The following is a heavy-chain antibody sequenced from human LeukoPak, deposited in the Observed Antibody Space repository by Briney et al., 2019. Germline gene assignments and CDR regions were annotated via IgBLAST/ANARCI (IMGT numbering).Heavy chain of an antibody. J-gene: IGHJ4*02. D-gene: IGHD3-16*01. CDR3: AKDVGGGAFDY. CDR1: GFTFSSYG. V-gene: IGHV3-30*18. CDR2: ISYDGSNK. Sequence: PGGSLRLSCAASGFTFSSYGMHWVRQAPGKGLEWVAVISYDGSNKYYADSVKGRFTISRDNSKNTLYLQMNSLRPEDTAVYYCAKDVGGGAFDYWGQGTLVTVSS.